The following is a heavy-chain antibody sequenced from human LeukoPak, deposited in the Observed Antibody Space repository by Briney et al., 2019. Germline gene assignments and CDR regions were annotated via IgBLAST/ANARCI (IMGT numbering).Heavy chain of an antibody. Sequence: ASVKVSCKASGGTFSSYVISWVRQAPGQGLEWMGGIIPIFGTANYAQKLQGRVTMTTDTSTSTAYMELRSLRSDDTAVYYCARGVAWRAFDYWGQGTLVTVSS. CDR2: IIPIFGTA. CDR3: ARGVAWRAFDY. V-gene: IGHV1-69*05. J-gene: IGHJ4*02. CDR1: GGTFSSYV.